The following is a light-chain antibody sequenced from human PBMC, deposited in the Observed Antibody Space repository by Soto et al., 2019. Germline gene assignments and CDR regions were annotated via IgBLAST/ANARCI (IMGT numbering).Light chain of an antibody. CDR3: QQRRDWPRVT. Sequence: EIVLTQSPATLSLSPGETATLSCRTSQSVGDNLAWYQQKPGQAPRVLIYDASNRAPGIPARFSGSGYGTDFTLTITSLEPEDFAVYYCQQRRDWPRVTFGGGTKVEIK. V-gene: IGKV3-11*01. J-gene: IGKJ4*01. CDR1: QSVGDN. CDR2: DAS.